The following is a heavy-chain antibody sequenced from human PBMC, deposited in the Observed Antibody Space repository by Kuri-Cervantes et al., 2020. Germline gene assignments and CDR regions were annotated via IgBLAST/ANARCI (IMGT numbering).Heavy chain of an antibody. CDR2: ISSSSSYI. J-gene: IGHJ6*02. CDR1: GFTFSSYS. Sequence: GESLKISCAASGFTFSSYSMNWVRQAPGKGLEWVSSISSSSSYIYYADSVKGRFTISRDNAKNSLYLQMNSLRAEDTAVYYCARVGNYYYYGMDVWGQGTTVTVSS. D-gene: IGHD3-10*01. V-gene: IGHV3-21*04. CDR3: ARVGNYYYYGMDV.